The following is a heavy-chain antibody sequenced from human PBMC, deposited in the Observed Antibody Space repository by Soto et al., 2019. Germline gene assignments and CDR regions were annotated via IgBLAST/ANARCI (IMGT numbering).Heavy chain of an antibody. J-gene: IGHJ4*01. CDR2: ISWNSGSI. CDR3: AKEIIYYGFGSYPIVDY. D-gene: IGHD3-10*01. V-gene: IGHV3-9*01. CDR1: GFTFDHYA. Sequence: EVQLVESGGGLVQPGRSLRLSCAASGFTFDHYAMHWVRQVPGKGLEWVSGISWNSGSIGYADSVKGRVTIFRDNAKNSLYLKMNSLRAEDTALYYCAKEIIYYGFGSYPIVDYWGHRTLVTVSS.